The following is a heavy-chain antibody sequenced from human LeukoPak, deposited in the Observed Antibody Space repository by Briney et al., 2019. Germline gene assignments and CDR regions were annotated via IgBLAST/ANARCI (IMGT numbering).Heavy chain of an antibody. CDR3: ARLAPPGGSWYVSADY. Sequence: SETLSLTCAVYGGSFSGYYWSWIRQPPGKGLEWIGEINHSGSTNYNPSLKSRVTISVDTSKNQFSLKLSSVTAAGTAVYYCARLAPPGGSWYVSADYWGQGTLVTVSS. D-gene: IGHD6-13*01. CDR1: GGSFSGYY. V-gene: IGHV4-34*01. CDR2: INHSGST. J-gene: IGHJ4*02.